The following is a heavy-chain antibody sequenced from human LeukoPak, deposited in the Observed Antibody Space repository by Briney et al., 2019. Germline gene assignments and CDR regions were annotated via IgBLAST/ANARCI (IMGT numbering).Heavy chain of an antibody. CDR1: GFTFSSYS. V-gene: IGHV3-48*01. CDR2: ISSSSSTI. Sequence: PGGSLRLSCAASGFTFSSYSMNWVRQAPGKGLEWVSYISSSSSTIYYADSVKGRFTISRDNAKNSLYLQMNSLRAEDTAVYYCARDYGLPTIPVSWFDPWGQGTLVTVSS. D-gene: IGHD2-2*02. CDR3: ARDYGLPTIPVSWFDP. J-gene: IGHJ5*02.